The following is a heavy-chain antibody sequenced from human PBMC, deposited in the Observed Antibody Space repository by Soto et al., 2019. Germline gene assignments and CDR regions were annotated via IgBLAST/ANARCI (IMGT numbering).Heavy chain of an antibody. CDR1: GFTFNNYA. CDR3: AKDRLGGNFDY. V-gene: IGHV3-23*01. J-gene: IGHJ4*02. CDR2: ISGTGGST. Sequence: GGSLRLSCAASGFTFNNYAMNWVRQAPGKGLEWVATISGTGGSTYYADSVKGRFTISRDNSKNTLYLQMKCLRVEDTAVYYCAKDRLGGNFDYWGQGTQVTVSS.